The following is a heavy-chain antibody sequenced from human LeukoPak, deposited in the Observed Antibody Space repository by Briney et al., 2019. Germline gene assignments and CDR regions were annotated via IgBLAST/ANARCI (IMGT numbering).Heavy chain of an antibody. CDR3: ARRYSGYNYYYYYGVDV. Sequence: PSETLSLTCAVYGGSFSGYYWSWIRQPPGKGLEWIGEINHSGSTNYNPSLKSRVTISVDTSKNQFSLKLSSVTAADTAVYYCARRYSGYNYYYYYGVDVWGKGTTVTVSS. CDR1: GGSFSGYY. D-gene: IGHD5-12*01. V-gene: IGHV4-34*01. CDR2: INHSGST. J-gene: IGHJ6*04.